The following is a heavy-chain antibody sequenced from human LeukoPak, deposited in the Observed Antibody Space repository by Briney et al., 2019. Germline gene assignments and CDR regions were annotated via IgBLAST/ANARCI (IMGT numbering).Heavy chain of an antibody. J-gene: IGHJ4*02. CDR2: ISGYNSKP. V-gene: IGHV1-18*01. D-gene: IGHD3-10*01. CDR1: GYSFTNYG. Sequence: GAPVKVSCKTSGYSFTNYGITWVRQAPGQGLEWMGWISGYNSKPFYAQNFQGRVTMTTDTSTSTVYMEVRSLRSDDTAVYYCARDGSDDYWGQGTLVTVSS. CDR3: ARDGSDDY.